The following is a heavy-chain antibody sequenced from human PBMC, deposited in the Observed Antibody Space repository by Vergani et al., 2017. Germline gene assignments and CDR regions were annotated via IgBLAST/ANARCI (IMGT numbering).Heavy chain of an antibody. CDR2: IKQDGSEK. V-gene: IGHV3-7*01. CDR3: AKDPSYGDYLFDTNWFDP. CDR1: GFTFSRYW. D-gene: IGHD4-17*01. J-gene: IGHJ5*02. Sequence: EVQLVESGGGLVKPGGSLRLSCAASGFTFSRYWMSWVRQAPGKGLEWVANIKQDGSEKYYVDSVKGRFTISRDNAKNTLYLQMNSLRAEDTAVYYCAKDPSYGDYLFDTNWFDPWGQGTLVTVSS.